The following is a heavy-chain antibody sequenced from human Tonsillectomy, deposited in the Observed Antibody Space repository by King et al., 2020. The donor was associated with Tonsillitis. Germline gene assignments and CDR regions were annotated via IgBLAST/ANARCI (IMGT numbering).Heavy chain of an antibody. Sequence: VQLVESGGGLVQPGGSLRLSCSASGFTFSSYAMSWVRQAPGKGLEWVSAISGTGVSTYYADSVKGRFIISRDNSKNTLYLQMNNLRSEDTAVYYCAKEDEENRLLLTYYFHYWGQGTLVTVSS. CDR3: AKEDEENRLLLTYYFHY. V-gene: IGHV3-23*04. D-gene: IGHD2-21*02. CDR1: GFTFSSYA. CDR2: ISGTGVST. J-gene: IGHJ4*02.